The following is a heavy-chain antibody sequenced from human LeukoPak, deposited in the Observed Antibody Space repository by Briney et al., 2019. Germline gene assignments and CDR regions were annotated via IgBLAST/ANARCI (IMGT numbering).Heavy chain of an antibody. J-gene: IGHJ3*02. CDR1: GGSISSSSYY. Sequence: SETLSLTCTVSGGSISSSSYYWGWIRQPAGQGLEWIGRISTTGTTHYNPSLKGRVTMSLDTSKNHFSLKLTSVTAADTAVYYCARLAVPADKGAFDIWAHGTLVTVSS. CDR2: ISTTGTT. CDR3: ARLAVPADKGAFDI. D-gene: IGHD2-2*01. V-gene: IGHV4-61*02.